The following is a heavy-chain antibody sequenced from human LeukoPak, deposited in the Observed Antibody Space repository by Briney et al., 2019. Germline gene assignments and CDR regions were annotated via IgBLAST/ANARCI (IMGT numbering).Heavy chain of an antibody. CDR2: ISSSSSYI. CDR3: ARVGIMVAKRALDY. J-gene: IGHJ4*02. Sequence: GGSLRLSCAASGFTFSSYSMNWVRQAPGKGLEWVSSISSSSSYIYYADSVKGRFTISRDNAKNSLYLQMNSLRAEDTAVYYCARVGIMVAKRALDYWGQGTLVTVSS. D-gene: IGHD5-12*01. V-gene: IGHV3-21*01. CDR1: GFTFSSYS.